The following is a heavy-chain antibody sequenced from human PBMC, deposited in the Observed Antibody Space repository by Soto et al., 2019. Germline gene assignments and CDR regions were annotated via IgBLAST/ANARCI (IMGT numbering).Heavy chain of an antibody. CDR3: ARVGSSWSFDY. D-gene: IGHD6-13*01. CDR1: GYTFTSYA. CDR2: INAGNGNT. J-gene: IGHJ4*02. Sequence: ASVKVSCKASGYTFTSYAMHWVRQAPGQRLEWMGWINAGNGNTKYSQKFQGRVTITRDTSASTAYMELNSLRAEDTAVYYCARVGSSWSFDYWGQGTLVTVSS. V-gene: IGHV1-3*01.